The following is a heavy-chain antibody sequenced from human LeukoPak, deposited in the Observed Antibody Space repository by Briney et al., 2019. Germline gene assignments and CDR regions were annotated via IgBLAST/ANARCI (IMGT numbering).Heavy chain of an antibody. Sequence: GGSLRLSCAASGFAFSSYSMNWVRQAPGKGLEWVSSISSSSSYIYYADSVKGRFTVSRDNAKNSLYLQMNSLRAEDTAVYYCARVTATGGAFDIWGQGTMVTVSS. CDR2: ISSSSSYI. D-gene: IGHD4-17*01. V-gene: IGHV3-21*01. CDR3: ARVTATGGAFDI. CDR1: GFAFSSYS. J-gene: IGHJ3*02.